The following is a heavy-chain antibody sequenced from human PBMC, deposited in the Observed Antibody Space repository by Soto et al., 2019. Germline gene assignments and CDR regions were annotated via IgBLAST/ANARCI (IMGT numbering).Heavy chain of an antibody. CDR2: IGTAGDT. V-gene: IGHV3-13*01. J-gene: IGHJ6*02. Sequence: GGSLRLSCAASGFTFSSCDMHWVRQATGKGLEWVSAIGTAGDTYYPGSVKGRFTISRENAKNSLYLQMNSLRAGDTAVYYCARGILRFLEWTEPSYGMDVWGQGTTVTVSS. CDR1: GFTFSSCD. D-gene: IGHD3-3*01. CDR3: ARGILRFLEWTEPSYGMDV.